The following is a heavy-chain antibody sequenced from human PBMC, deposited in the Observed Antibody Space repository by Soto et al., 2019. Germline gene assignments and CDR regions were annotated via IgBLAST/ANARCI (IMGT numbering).Heavy chain of an antibody. Sequence: SETLSLTCTVSGGSISSGDYYWSWIRQPPGKGLEWIGYIYYSGSTYYNPSLKSRVTISVDTSKNQFSLKLSSVTAADTAVYYCASFNHGNDYGGNLIDYWGQGTLVTVSS. J-gene: IGHJ4*02. CDR2: IYYSGST. CDR1: GGSISSGDYY. CDR3: ASFNHGNDYGGNLIDY. V-gene: IGHV4-30-4*01. D-gene: IGHD4-17*01.